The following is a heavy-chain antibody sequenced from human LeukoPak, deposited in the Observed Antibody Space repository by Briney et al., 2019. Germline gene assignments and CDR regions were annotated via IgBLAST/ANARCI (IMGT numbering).Heavy chain of an antibody. CDR3: ARVAGGIDY. Sequence: GASVKVSCKASGYTFTSYYIHWVRQAPGQGLEWMGWINTNTGNPTYAQGFTGRFVFSLDTSVSTAYLQISSLKAEDTVVYYCARVAGGIDYWGQGTLVTVSS. D-gene: IGHD1-14*01. V-gene: IGHV7-4-1*02. CDR2: INTNTGNP. J-gene: IGHJ4*02. CDR1: GYTFTSYY.